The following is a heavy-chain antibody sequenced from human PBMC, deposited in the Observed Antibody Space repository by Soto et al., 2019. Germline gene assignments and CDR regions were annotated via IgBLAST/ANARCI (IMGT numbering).Heavy chain of an antibody. D-gene: IGHD6-13*01. Sequence: QVQLQESGPGLVKPSQTLSLTCTVSGGSISSGGYYWSWIRQHPGKGLEWIGYIYYSGSTYYNPSLKSRVTISVDTSKNQFSLKLSAVTAADTAVYYCARHSSLVIGPDAFDIWGQGTMVTVSS. CDR2: IYYSGST. J-gene: IGHJ3*02. CDR1: GGSISSGGYY. V-gene: IGHV4-31*03. CDR3: ARHSSLVIGPDAFDI.